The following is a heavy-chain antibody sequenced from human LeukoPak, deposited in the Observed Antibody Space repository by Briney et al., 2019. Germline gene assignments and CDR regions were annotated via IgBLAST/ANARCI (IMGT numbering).Heavy chain of an antibody. CDR3: ARGGFCTGTSCYLAWFDP. Sequence: GGSLKISFKGSGYRFTNHWIGWVRQMPGKGLELMGIIYPDDSDTRYSPSFQGQVTISADKSISTAYLRWSSLKASDTAIYYCARGGFCTGTSCYLAWFDPWGQGTLVTVSS. J-gene: IGHJ5*02. D-gene: IGHD2-2*01. V-gene: IGHV5-51*01. CDR1: GYRFTNHW. CDR2: IYPDDSDT.